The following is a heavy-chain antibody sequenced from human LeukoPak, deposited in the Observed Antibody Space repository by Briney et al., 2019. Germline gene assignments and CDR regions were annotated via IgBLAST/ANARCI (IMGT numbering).Heavy chain of an antibody. V-gene: IGHV4-34*01. CDR3: ARGRGYIRYYYYYMDV. CDR2: INHSGST. CDR1: GGSFSGYY. D-gene: IGHD2-15*01. J-gene: IGHJ6*03. Sequence: PETLSLTCAVYGGSFSGYYWSWIRQPPGKGLEWIGEINHSGSTNYNPSLKSRVTISVDTSKNQFSLKLSSVTAADTAVYYCARGRGYIRYYYYYMDVWDKGTTVTVSS.